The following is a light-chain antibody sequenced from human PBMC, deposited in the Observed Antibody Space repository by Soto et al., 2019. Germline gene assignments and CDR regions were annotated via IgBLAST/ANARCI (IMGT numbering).Light chain of an antibody. J-gene: IGLJ2*01. CDR2: DVS. CDR3: SSYRNSDSVV. Sequence: QSALTQPASVSGSPGQSITISCTGTSSDVGGYNFVSWYQQHPGKAPKLMIYDVSNRPSWVSDRFSGSKSGNTASLTISGLQAEDEADYYCSSYRNSDSVVFGGGTKLTVL. V-gene: IGLV2-14*03. CDR1: SSDVGGYNF.